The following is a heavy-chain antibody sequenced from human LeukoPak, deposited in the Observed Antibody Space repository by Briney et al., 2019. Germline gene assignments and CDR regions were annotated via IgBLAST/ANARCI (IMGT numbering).Heavy chain of an antibody. V-gene: IGHV4-39*01. CDR2: IYYSGST. J-gene: IGHJ4*02. CDR3: ARHGGVGVIPDFDY. CDR1: GDSISSSSYY. D-gene: IGHD2-8*02. Sequence: SETLSLTCTVSGDSISSSSYYWGWIRQPPWKGLEWIGSIYYSGSTYYNPSLKSRVTMSVDTSKNQFSLKLSYVTAADTAVYYCARHGGVGVIPDFDYWGPGTLVTVSS.